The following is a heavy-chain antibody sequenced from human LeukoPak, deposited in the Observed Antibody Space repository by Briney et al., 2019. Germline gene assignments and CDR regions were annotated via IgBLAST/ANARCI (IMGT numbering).Heavy chain of an antibody. J-gene: IGHJ5*02. D-gene: IGHD5-12*01. CDR1: GFTFSCCA. Sequence: GGSLRLSCAASGFTFSCCAIHWVRQAPGRGLEWVAVISSDENTKFYADSVKGRFTVYRDNSKKTVWLQMNSLRAEDTAVYYCAPQQTYSPYNWFDPWGQGTLVTVSS. V-gene: IGHV3-30-3*01. CDR3: APQQTYSPYNWFDP. CDR2: ISSDENTK.